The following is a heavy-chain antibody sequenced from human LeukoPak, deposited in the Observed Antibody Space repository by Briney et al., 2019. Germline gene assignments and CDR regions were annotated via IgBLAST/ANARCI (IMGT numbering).Heavy chain of an antibody. CDR1: GGSISSYY. CDR3: ARGPYCGGDCYTFDY. Sequence: SETLSLTCTVSGGSISSYYCSWIRQPPGKGLEWIGYIYYSGSTNYNPSLKSRVTISVDTSKTQFSLKLSSVTAADTAVYYCARGPYCGGDCYTFDYWGQGTLVTVSS. J-gene: IGHJ4*02. V-gene: IGHV4-59*01. D-gene: IGHD2-21*02. CDR2: IYYSGST.